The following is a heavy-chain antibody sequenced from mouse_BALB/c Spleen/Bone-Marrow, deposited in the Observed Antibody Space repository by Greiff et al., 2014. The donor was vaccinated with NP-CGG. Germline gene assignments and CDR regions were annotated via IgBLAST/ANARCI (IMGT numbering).Heavy chain of an antibody. CDR2: ISSGGSYT. CDR1: GFTFSSYA. D-gene: IGHD2-4*01. CDR3: ARHGITRLLDY. V-gene: IGHV5-9-3*01. J-gene: IGHJ2*01. Sequence: VQLKESGGGLVKPGGSLKLSCAASGFTFSSYAMSWVRQTPEKRLEWVATISSGGSYTYYPDSVKGRFTISRDNAKNTLYLQMSSLRSEDTAMYYCARHGITRLLDYWGQAPLSQSPQ.